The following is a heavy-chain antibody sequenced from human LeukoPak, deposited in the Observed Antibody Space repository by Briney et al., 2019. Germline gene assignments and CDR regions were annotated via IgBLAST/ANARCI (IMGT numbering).Heavy chain of an antibody. Sequence: ASVKVSCKASRYTFTSYDINWVRQATGQGLEWMGWMNPNSGNTGYAQKFQGRVTMTRNTSISTAYMELSSLRSEDTAVYYCARGYSSSWYDHFSYYGMDVWGQGTTVTVSS. CDR2: MNPNSGNT. CDR1: RYTFTSYD. J-gene: IGHJ6*02. V-gene: IGHV1-8*01. D-gene: IGHD6-13*01. CDR3: ARGYSSSWYDHFSYYGMDV.